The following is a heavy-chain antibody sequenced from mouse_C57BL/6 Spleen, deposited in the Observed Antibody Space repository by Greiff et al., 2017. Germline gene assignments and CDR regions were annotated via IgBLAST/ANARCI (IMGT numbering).Heavy chain of an antibody. V-gene: IGHV1-80*01. Sequence: VQRVESGAELVKPGASVKISCKASGYAFSSYWMNWVKQRPGKGLEWIGQIYPGDGDTNYNGKFKGKATLTADKSSSTAYMQLSSLTSEDSAVYFCARRGNFSMDYWGQGTSVTVSS. CDR1: GYAFSSYW. CDR2: IYPGDGDT. CDR3: ARRGNFSMDY. D-gene: IGHD2-1*01. J-gene: IGHJ4*01.